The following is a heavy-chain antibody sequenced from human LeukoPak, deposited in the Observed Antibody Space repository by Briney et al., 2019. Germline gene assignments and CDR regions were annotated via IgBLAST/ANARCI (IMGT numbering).Heavy chain of an antibody. Sequence: SETLSLTCTVSGGSISSYYWSWIRQPAGKGLEWIGRIYTSGSTNYNPSLKSRVTMSVDTSKNQFSLKLSSVTAADTAVYYCARGSRYSNYGRREGYYYYYYMDVWGKGTTVTVSS. CDR1: GGSISSYY. D-gene: IGHD4-11*01. CDR3: ARGSRYSNYGRREGYYYYYYMDV. CDR2: IYTSGST. J-gene: IGHJ6*03. V-gene: IGHV4-4*07.